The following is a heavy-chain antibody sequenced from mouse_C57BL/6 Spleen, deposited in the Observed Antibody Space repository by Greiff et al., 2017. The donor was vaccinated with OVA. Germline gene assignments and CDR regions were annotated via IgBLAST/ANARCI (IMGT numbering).Heavy chain of an antibody. CDR2: IDPSDSET. D-gene: IGHD2-5*01. J-gene: IGHJ4*01. CDR3: ASRGSNYVGYAMDY. V-gene: IGHV1-52*01. Sequence: VQLQQPGAELVRPGSSVKLSCKASGYTFTSYWMHWVKQRPIQGLEWIGNIDPSDSETQYNQKFKDKATLTVDKSSSTAYMQLSSLTYEDSAVYYCASRGSNYVGYAMDYWGQGTSVTVSS. CDR1: GYTFTSYW.